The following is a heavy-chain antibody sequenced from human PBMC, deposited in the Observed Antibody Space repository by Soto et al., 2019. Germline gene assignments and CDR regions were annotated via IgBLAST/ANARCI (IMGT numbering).Heavy chain of an antibody. Sequence: QVQLVQSGPEVKKPGASVKVSCKASGYTFISYGISWVRQAPVQGIEGMGRISDFNGNTNYAQKVQGRVTMTTDTFTSTAYMELRSLRSDDTAAYFCAREDTAVALDYWGQGTLVSVSS. J-gene: IGHJ4*02. D-gene: IGHD5-18*01. CDR1: GYTFISYG. CDR3: AREDTAVALDY. V-gene: IGHV1-18*01. CDR2: ISDFNGNT.